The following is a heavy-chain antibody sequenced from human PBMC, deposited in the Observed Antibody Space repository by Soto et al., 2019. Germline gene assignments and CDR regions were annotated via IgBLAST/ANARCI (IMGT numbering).Heavy chain of an antibody. CDR3: TRGGYNEGGFDY. V-gene: IGHV3-21*01. Sequence: PGGSLRLSCAASGFAFNSYDINFCRQAPGKGLEWVSSLNSHDGLTHYADSVKGRFAISRDNAKNSLYLQMNSLRVEDTAVYYCTRGGYNEGGFDYWGQGNLVTVSS. CDR2: LNSHDGLT. CDR1: GFAFNSYD. D-gene: IGHD5-12*01. J-gene: IGHJ4*02.